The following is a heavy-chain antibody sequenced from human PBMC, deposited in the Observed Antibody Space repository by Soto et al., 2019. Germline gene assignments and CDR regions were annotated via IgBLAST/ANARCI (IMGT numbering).Heavy chain of an antibody. D-gene: IGHD4-4*01. Sequence: GESLKISCRGSGYTFTSYWIGWVLQMPGKGLEWMGIIYPGDSDTRYSPSFQGQVTISADKSISTAYLQWSSLRASDTAMYYCARIWEMATVAAFDSWGQGTLVTVSS. CDR2: IYPGDSDT. CDR3: ARIWEMATVAAFDS. CDR1: GYTFTSYW. V-gene: IGHV5-51*01. J-gene: IGHJ4*02.